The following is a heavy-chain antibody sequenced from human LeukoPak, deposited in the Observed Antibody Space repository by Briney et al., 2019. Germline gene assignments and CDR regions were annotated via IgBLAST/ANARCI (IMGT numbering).Heavy chain of an antibody. Sequence: GGSLRLSCAASGFTFTTYWMHWVRQVPGKGLVWVSRINPNGSNTAYADPVKGRFTSSRDNAKNTLYLQMNSLRAEDTAVYYCARDRGRRDAFDIGGQGTMVTVSS. CDR3: ARDRGRRDAFDI. CDR1: GFTFTTYW. CDR2: INPNGSNT. V-gene: IGHV3-74*01. J-gene: IGHJ3*02.